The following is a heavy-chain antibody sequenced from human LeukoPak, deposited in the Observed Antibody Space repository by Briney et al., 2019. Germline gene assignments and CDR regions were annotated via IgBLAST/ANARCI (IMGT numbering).Heavy chain of an antibody. CDR2: ISYDGSNK. CDR3: ARERLWFEELSPLYGMDV. CDR1: GFTFSSYG. D-gene: IGHD3-10*01. V-gene: IGHV3-30*03. J-gene: IGHJ6*02. Sequence: GRSLRLSCAASGFTFSSYGMHWVRQAPGKGLEWVAVISYDGSNKYYADSVKGRFTISRDNAKNSLYLQMNSLRAEDTAVYYCARERLWFEELSPLYGMDVWGQGTTVTVSS.